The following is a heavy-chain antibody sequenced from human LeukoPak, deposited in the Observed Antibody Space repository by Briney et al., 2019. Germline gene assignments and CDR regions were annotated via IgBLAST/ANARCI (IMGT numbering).Heavy chain of an antibody. J-gene: IGHJ4*02. V-gene: IGHV3-15*01. Sequence: GGSLRLSCAASGFTFSNAWMTWVCQAPGKGLEWVGRIKSKTDGGTADYGAPVKDRFTISRDDSKNTLYLQMDSLKTEDTAVYYCAAPGPAYWGQGTLVTVSS. CDR3: AAPGPAY. D-gene: IGHD6-25*01. CDR1: GFTFSNAW. CDR2: IKSKTDGGTA.